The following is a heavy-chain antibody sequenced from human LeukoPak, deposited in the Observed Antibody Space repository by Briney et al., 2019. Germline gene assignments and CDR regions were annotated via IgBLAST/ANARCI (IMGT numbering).Heavy chain of an antibody. CDR1: GFTFDDYA. CDR3: AKDVYYYDSSGAFDI. Sequence: GGSLRLSCAASGFTFDDYAMHWVRQAPGKGLEWVSGISWNSGSIGYADSVKGRFTISRDNAKDSLYLQMNSLRAEDTALYYCAKDVYYYDSSGAFDIWGQGTMVTVSS. D-gene: IGHD3-22*01. V-gene: IGHV3-9*01. J-gene: IGHJ3*02. CDR2: ISWNSGSI.